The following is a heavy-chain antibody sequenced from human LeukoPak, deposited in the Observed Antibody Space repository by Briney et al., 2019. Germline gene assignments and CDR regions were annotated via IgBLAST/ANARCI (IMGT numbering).Heavy chain of an antibody. CDR3: TRGPVGSYRFVN. V-gene: IGHV3-74*01. D-gene: IGHD3-16*02. CDR2: INGDGSST. CDR1: GFTFSSYS. Sequence: GGSLRLSCAASGFTFSSYSMNWVRQAPGKGLVWVSRINGDGSSTSYADSVKGRFTISRDNAKNTLYVQMNSLRAEDTAIYYCTRGPVGSYRFVNWGQGTLVTVSS. J-gene: IGHJ4*02.